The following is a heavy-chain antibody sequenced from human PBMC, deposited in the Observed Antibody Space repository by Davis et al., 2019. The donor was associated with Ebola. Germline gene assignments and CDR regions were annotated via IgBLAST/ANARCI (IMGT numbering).Heavy chain of an antibody. J-gene: IGHJ4*02. CDR1: GITLSDCA. D-gene: IGHD2-8*01. V-gene: IGHV3-23*01. CDR3: AKGVWGGTGWYVDY. Sequence: GESLKIPCAASGITLSDCAVTWVRPAPGKGLDWVATISSGISGSRTHYAESVKGRFTISRDNSKDTVYLQMSSLSVEDADIYYCAKGVWGGTGWYVDYWGQGTLVSVSS. CDR2: ISSGISGSRT.